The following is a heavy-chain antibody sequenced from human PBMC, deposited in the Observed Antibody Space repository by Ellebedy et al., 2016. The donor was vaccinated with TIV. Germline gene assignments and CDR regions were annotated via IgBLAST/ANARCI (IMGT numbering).Heavy chain of an antibody. J-gene: IGHJ4*02. CDR1: GYRFNNYG. V-gene: IGHV1-18*01. D-gene: IGHD1-7*01. CDR3: AREAGNYAHFDY. CDR2: ISADTGNR. Sequence: ASVKVSCXASGYRFNNYGIGWVRQSPGQGLEWVGWISADTGNRNYAQKFQGRVTITADESTSTAYMELSSLRSEDTAVYYCAREAGNYAHFDYWGQGTLVIVSS.